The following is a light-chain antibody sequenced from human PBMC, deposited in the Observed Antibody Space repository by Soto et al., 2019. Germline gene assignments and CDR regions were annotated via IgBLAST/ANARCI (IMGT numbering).Light chain of an antibody. J-gene: IGKJ5*01. Sequence: EVVLTQSPATLSLSPGERGTLSCRASQSVSSYLAWYQQKPGQAPRLLIYGASSRPTGIPDRFSGSGSGTDFTLTISRLEPEDFAVYYCQQYGSSSTFGQGTRLEIK. CDR1: QSVSSY. V-gene: IGKV3-20*01. CDR2: GAS. CDR3: QQYGSSST.